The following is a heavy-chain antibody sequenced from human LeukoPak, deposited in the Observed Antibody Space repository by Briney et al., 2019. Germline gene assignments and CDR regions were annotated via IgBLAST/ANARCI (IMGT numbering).Heavy chain of an antibody. D-gene: IGHD1-1*01. CDR1: GFIFSDYG. CDR2: TRFDGSIK. V-gene: IGHV3-33*01. CDR3: ARWGGTRQYYFDY. J-gene: IGHJ4*02. Sequence: GGSLRLSCAVFGFIFSDYGFHWVRQAPGKGLEWVAVTRFDGSIKQYADSVKGRFTISRDDSKNTLYLQMNFLKSEDTAVYYCARWGGTRQYYFDYWGQGTLVTVSS.